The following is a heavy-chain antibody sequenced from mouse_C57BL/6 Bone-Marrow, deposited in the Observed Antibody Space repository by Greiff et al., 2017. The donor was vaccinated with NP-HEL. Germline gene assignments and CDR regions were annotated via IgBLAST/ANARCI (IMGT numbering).Heavy chain of an antibody. CDR1: GYAFRSSW. D-gene: IGHD4-1*01. Sequence: VQLVASGAELVKPGASVKLSCNASGYAFRSSWLYWVQQRPGPGLAWIGQIYPGDGDTNYNGKFKGKATLTADKSSSTAYMQLSSLTSEDSAVYFCAKDWNYFDYWGQGTTLTVSS. CDR3: AKDWNYFDY. CDR2: IYPGDGDT. V-gene: IGHV1-80*01. J-gene: IGHJ2*01.